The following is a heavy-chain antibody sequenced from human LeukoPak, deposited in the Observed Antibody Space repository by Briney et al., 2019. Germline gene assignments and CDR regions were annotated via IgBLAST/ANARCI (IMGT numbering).Heavy chain of an antibody. CDR2: IKPDVSEK. CDR1: GMTYSSFW. V-gene: IGHV3-7*03. CDR3: AKDSSGWYHWFDP. Sequence: GGSLSLSCALSGMTYSSFWMRWVRQAPGKGGEGVAHIKPDVSEKYYLDSVEGRFTVSRDNAKNSLYLQMNSLRAEDTALYYCAKDSSGWYHWFDPWGQGTLVTVSS. J-gene: IGHJ5*02. D-gene: IGHD6-19*01.